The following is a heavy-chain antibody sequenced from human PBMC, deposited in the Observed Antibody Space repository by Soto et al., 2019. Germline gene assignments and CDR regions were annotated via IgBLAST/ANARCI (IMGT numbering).Heavy chain of an antibody. J-gene: IGHJ4*02. CDR2: IWSDGSET. V-gene: IGHV3-33*01. CDR3: ARDNRGGSSIDY. CDR1: GFTFRSYG. D-gene: IGHD3-16*01. Sequence: PGGSLRLSCTTSGFTFRSYGLHWVRQAPGKGLEWVAIIWSDGSETYYADSVKGRFTISRDNSKDTLYLQMNSLRVEDTAVYYCARDNRGGSSIDYWGQGTLVTVSS.